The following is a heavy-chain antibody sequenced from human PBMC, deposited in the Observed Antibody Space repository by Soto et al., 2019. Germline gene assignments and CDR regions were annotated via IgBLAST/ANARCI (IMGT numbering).Heavy chain of an antibody. D-gene: IGHD3-22*01. Sequence: SVKVSCKASGGTFSSYAISWVRQAPGQGLEWMGGIIPIFGTANYAQKFQGRVTITADKSTSTAYMELSSLRSEDTAVYYCASSYYYDSSGYYLYYFDYWGQGTLVTVSS. V-gene: IGHV1-69*06. J-gene: IGHJ4*02. CDR2: IIPIFGTA. CDR1: GGTFSSYA. CDR3: ASSYYYDSSGYYLYYFDY.